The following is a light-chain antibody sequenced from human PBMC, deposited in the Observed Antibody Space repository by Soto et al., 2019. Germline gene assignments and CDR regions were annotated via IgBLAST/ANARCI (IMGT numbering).Light chain of an antibody. Sequence: EIVMTQSPATLSVSPGERATLSCRASQSVSSNLAWYQQKPGQAPRLLIYGASTRATGIPARFSDSGSGTEFTLTISSLQSEDFAVYYCQQYNNWPPVTFGPGTKVDIK. V-gene: IGKV3-15*01. J-gene: IGKJ3*01. CDR3: QQYNNWPPVT. CDR1: QSVSSN. CDR2: GAS.